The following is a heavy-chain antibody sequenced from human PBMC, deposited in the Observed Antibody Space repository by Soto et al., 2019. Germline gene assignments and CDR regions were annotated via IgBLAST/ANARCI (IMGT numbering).Heavy chain of an antibody. D-gene: IGHD1-7*01. CDR2: INPKSGAT. V-gene: IGHV1-2*02. CDR1: GYRFTGYG. CDR3: VYYCANSNYGGDDSFQYGLDV. Sequence: QVQLVQSGAEVKKPGASLKVSCKASGYRFTGYGLHWVRQAPGQGLQWMGWINPKSGATDYAQKFQGRVTMTREMSTNTAYLELSGLRSDDTADATAVYYCANSNYGGDDSFQYGLDVWGQGTTVTVSS. J-gene: IGHJ6*02.